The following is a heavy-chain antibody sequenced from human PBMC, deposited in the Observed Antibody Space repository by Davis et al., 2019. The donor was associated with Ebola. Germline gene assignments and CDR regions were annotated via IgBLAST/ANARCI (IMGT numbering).Heavy chain of an antibody. D-gene: IGHD3-3*01. V-gene: IGHV4-34*01. CDR3: ARRRFWSGYDY. CDR2: INHSGST. Sequence: MPSETLSLTCAVYGGSFSGYYWSWIRQPPGKGLEWIGEINHSGSTNYNPSLKSRVNISVDTSKNQFSLKLSSVTAADTAVYYCARRRFWSGYDYWGQGTLVTVSS. CDR1: GGSFSGYY. J-gene: IGHJ4*02.